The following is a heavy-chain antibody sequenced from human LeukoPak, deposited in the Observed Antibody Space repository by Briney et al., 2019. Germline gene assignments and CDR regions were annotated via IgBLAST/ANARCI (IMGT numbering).Heavy chain of an antibody. CDR2: INPNSGGT. CDR1: GYTFTGYY. Sequence: ASVKVSCKASGYTFTGYYMHWVRQAPGQGLEWMGWINPNSGGTNYAQKFQGRVTMTRDTSISTAYMELSRLRSDDTAVYYCARVWASQYYDYGPDFDYWGQGTLVTVSS. CDR3: ARVWASQYYDYGPDFDY. D-gene: IGHD3-16*01. V-gene: IGHV1-2*02. J-gene: IGHJ4*02.